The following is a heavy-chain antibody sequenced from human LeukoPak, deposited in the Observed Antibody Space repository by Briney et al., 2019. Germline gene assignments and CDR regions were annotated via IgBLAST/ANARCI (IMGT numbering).Heavy chain of an antibody. V-gene: IGHV3-66*02. CDR3: ATGSTVTTPFDY. Sequence: GGSLRLSCAASGFTFSSNYMSWVRQAPGKGLEWVSVIYSGGSTYYSDSVKGRFTIFRDNSKNTLYLQMNSLRAEDTAVYYCATGSTVTTPFDYWGQGTLVTVSS. J-gene: IGHJ4*02. CDR1: GFTFSSNY. CDR2: IYSGGST. D-gene: IGHD4-17*01.